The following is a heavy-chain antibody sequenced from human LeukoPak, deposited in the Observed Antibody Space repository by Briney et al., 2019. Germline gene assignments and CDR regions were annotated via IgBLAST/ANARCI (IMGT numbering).Heavy chain of an antibody. CDR3: AKDISHRYGSGSYYDY. CDR2: IKQDGCEK. D-gene: IGHD3-10*01. J-gene: IGHJ4*02. V-gene: IGHV3-7*03. Sequence: GGSLRLSCAASGFTFSTYWMSWARQAPGKGPEWVAYIKQDGCEKDYVDSVKGRFTISRDNAKNSLYLQMNSLRAEDMALYYCAKDISHRYGSGSYYDYWGQGTLVTVSS. CDR1: GFTFSTYW.